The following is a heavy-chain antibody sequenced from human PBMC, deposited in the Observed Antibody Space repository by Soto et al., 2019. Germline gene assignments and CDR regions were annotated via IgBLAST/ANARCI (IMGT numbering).Heavy chain of an antibody. CDR2: ISTDGSVT. CDR3: PRAPYSSGWWGFDY. CDR1: GLTFSSYW. Sequence: EVQLVESGGGLVQPGGSLRLSCAASGLTFSSYWMHWVRQAPGKGLVWVSRISTDGSVTAYADSVKGRFTISRDNAKNTLYLQMNSLRTEDTPVYYCPRAPYSSGWWGFDYCGQGTLVTVSS. J-gene: IGHJ4*02. V-gene: IGHV3-74*01. D-gene: IGHD6-19*01.